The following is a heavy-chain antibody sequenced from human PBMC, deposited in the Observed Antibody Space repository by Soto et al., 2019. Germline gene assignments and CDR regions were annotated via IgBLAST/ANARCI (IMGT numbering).Heavy chain of an antibody. D-gene: IGHD3-22*01. J-gene: IGHJ6*02. CDR2: INPNSSGT. V-gene: IGHV1-2*02. CDR1: GYSLRGNY. CDR3: ARAMTVDGPDNYAMDV. Sequence: ASVKVSCKASGYSLRGNYIHWVRQTPGQGLEWMGWINPNSSGTVYAQKFQGRVTMTRDTSLTTVYMQLNRLTSDDSAVYYCARAMTVDGPDNYAMDVWGQGTTVTVSS.